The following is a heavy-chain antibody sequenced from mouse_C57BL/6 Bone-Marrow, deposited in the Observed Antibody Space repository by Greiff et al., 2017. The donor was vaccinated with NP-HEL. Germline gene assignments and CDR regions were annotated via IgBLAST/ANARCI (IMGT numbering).Heavy chain of an antibody. CDR2: IYPRDGST. D-gene: IGHD4-1*01. V-gene: IGHV1-85*01. CDR3: AILGPAWFAY. Sequence: QVQLQQSGPELVKPGASVKLSCKASGYTFTSYDINWVKQRPGQGLEWIGWIYPRDGSTKYNEKFKGKATLTVDTSSSSTYLELPRLTSEHSTVYFCAILGPAWFAYWGQGTLVTVSA. J-gene: IGHJ3*01. CDR1: GYTFTSYD.